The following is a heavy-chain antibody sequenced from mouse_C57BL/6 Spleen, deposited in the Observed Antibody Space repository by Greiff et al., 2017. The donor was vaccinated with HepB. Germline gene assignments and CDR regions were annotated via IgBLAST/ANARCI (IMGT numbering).Heavy chain of an antibody. CDR3: ARNSIYYDYDVGPWFAY. J-gene: IGHJ3*01. CDR2: IWTGGGT. CDR1: GFSLTSYA. V-gene: IGHV2-9-1*01. Sequence: VKLVESGPGLVAPSQSLSITCTVSGFSLTSYAISWVRQPPGKGLEWLGVIWTGGGTNYNSALKSRLSISKDNSKSQVFLKMNSLQTDDTARYYCARNSIYYDYDVGPWFAYWGQGTLVTVSA. D-gene: IGHD2-4*01.